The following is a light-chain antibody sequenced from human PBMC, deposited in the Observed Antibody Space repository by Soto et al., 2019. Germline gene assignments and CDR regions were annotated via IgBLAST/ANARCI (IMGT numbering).Light chain of an antibody. J-gene: IGLJ2*01. V-gene: IGLV2-14*01. CDR1: SSDVGGYNY. CDR3: SSYTSSSTLV. Sequence: QSVVTQPASVSGSPGQSITISCTGTSSDVGGYNYVSWYQQHPGKAPKLMIYDVSNGPSGVSNRFSGSKSGNTTSLTISGLQAEDEADYYCSSYTSSSTLVFGGGTKVTVL. CDR2: DVS.